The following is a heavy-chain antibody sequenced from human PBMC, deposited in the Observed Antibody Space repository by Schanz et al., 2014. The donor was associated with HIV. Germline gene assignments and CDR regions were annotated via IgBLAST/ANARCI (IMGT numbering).Heavy chain of an antibody. CDR1: GFTFSSYG. CDR2: IWFDGRNK. CDR3: ARLRGFLWFGDHPYSFDY. Sequence: QVQLVESGGGVVQPGRSLRLSCAASGFTFSSYGMHWVRQAPGKGLEWVAVIWFDGRNKYYGDSVKGRFMISRDNSNNTLYLQMNSLRAEDTAVYYCARLRGFLWFGDHPYSFDYWGQGTLVTVSS. V-gene: IGHV3-33*01. D-gene: IGHD3-10*01. J-gene: IGHJ4*02.